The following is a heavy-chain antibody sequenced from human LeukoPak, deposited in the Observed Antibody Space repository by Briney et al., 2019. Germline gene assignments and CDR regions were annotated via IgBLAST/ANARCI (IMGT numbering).Heavy chain of an antibody. V-gene: IGHV3-13*01. J-gene: IGHJ4*02. CDR1: GFTFSSYD. D-gene: IGHD6-19*01. Sequence: GGSLRLSCAASGFTFSSYDMHWVRHATGKGLEWVSAIGTAGDTYYPGSVKGRFTISRENAKNSLYLQMNSLRAGDTAVYYCARAVGYSSGWLPGILDYWGQGTLVTVSS. CDR3: ARAVGYSSGWLPGILDY. CDR2: IGTAGDT.